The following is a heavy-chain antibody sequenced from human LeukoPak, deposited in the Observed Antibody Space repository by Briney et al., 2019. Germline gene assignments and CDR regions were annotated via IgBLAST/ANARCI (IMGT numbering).Heavy chain of an antibody. J-gene: IGHJ5*02. CDR2: IKQDGSEK. CDR3: ARYSSSYGWFDP. V-gene: IGHV3-7*01. D-gene: IGHD3-22*01. Sequence: GGSLRLSCAASGFTFSNYWMTWVRQAPGKGLEWVADIKQDGSEKYYVDSVKGRFTISRDNAKNSLSLQMNSLRAEDTAVYYCARYSSSYGWFDPWGQGTLVTVSS. CDR1: GFTFSNYW.